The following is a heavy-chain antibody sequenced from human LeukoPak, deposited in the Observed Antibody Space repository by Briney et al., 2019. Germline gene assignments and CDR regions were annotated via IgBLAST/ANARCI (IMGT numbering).Heavy chain of an antibody. CDR1: GFAFSSYA. CDR3: AKVLRVSWGFDY. Sequence: GGSLRLSCAASGFAFSSYAMSWVRQAPGKGLEWVSAISGSGGSTYYADSVKGRFTISRDNSKNTLYLQMNSLRAEDTAVYYCAKVLRVSWGFDYWGQGTLVTVSS. D-gene: IGHD3-16*01. J-gene: IGHJ4*02. V-gene: IGHV3-23*01. CDR2: ISGSGGST.